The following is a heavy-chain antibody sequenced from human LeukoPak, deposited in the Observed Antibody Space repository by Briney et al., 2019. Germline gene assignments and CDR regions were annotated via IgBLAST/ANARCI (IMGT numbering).Heavy chain of an antibody. D-gene: IGHD2-15*01. J-gene: IGHJ3*02. CDR2: IYYSGST. CDR1: GGSISSDY. Sequence: SETLSLTCTVSGGSISSDYWSWIRQPPGKGLEWIGYIYYSGSTNYNPSLKSRVTISVDTSKNQFSLKLSSVTAADTAVYYCAGGRLGYCSGGSCTDAFDIWGQGTMVTVSS. CDR3: AGGRLGYCSGGSCTDAFDI. V-gene: IGHV4-59*01.